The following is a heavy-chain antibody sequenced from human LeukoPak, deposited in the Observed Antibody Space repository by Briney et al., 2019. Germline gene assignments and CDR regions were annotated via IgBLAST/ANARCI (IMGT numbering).Heavy chain of an antibody. J-gene: IGHJ4*02. CDR3: ARDSSGYGDY. V-gene: IGHV3-30-3*01. D-gene: IGHD3-22*01. CDR2: ISYDGTNK. CDR1: GFTFSSYP. Sequence: GGSLRLSCAASGFTFSSYPMHWVRQAPGKGLEWVAFISYDGTNKYYADSVKGRVTISRDNSKNTLYLQMNSLRAEDTAVYYCARDSSGYGDYWGQGTLVTVSS.